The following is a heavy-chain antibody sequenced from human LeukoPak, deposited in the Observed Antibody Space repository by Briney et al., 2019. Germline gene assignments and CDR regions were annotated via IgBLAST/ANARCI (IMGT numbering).Heavy chain of an antibody. CDR2: INHSGST. Sequence: SETLSLTCAVYGGSFSGYYWSWIRQPPGKGLEWIGEINHSGSTNYNPSLKSRVTISEDTSKNQFSLKLSSVTAADTAVYYCASLSHYYYYMDVWGKGTTVTVSS. CDR1: GGSFSGYY. CDR3: ASLSHYYYYMDV. J-gene: IGHJ6*03. D-gene: IGHD3-16*02. V-gene: IGHV4-34*01.